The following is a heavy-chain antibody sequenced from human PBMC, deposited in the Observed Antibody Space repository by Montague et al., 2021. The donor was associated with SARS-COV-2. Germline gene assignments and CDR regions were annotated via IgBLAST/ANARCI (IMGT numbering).Heavy chain of an antibody. Sequence: PALVKPTQTLTLTCTFSGFSLSTSGVCVSWIRQPPGKALEWLARIDWDDDKYYSTSLKTRLTISKDTSKNQVVLTMTNMDPVDTATYYCARVYYGTGSASFGYWGQGTLVTVSS. CDR2: IDWDDDK. J-gene: IGHJ4*02. CDR1: GFSLSTSGVC. V-gene: IGHV2-70*11. D-gene: IGHD3-10*01. CDR3: ARVYYGTGSASFGY.